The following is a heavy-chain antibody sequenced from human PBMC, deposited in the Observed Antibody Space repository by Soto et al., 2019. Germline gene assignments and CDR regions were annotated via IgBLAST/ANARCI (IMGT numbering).Heavy chain of an antibody. CDR1: RASVSSSNYY. CDR2: FYYPGTT. J-gene: IGHJ4*02. Sequence: PSETLSLTCTVCRASVSSSNYYWGWIRQPPGKGLEWIGNFYYPGTTYYNPSLKSRITIAVDTSKNQFSLRLTSVTAADTAVYYCAREDTMVRGIIPWGQGTLVTVSS. V-gene: IGHV4-39*02. D-gene: IGHD3-10*01. CDR3: AREDTMVRGIIP.